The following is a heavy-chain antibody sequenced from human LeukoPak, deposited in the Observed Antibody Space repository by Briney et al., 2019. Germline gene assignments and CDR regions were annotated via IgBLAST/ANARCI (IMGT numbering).Heavy chain of an antibody. CDR1: GGSFSGYY. D-gene: IGHD3-9*01. CDR2: INHSGST. CDR3: ARRALRYFDWLSSLNWFDP. V-gene: IGHV4-34*01. J-gene: IGHJ5*02. Sequence: SETLSLTCAVYGGSFSGYYWSWIRQPPGKGLEWIGEINHSGSTNYNPSLKSRVTISVDTSKNQLSLKLSSVTAADTAVYYCARRALRYFDWLSSLNWFDPWGQGTLVTVSS.